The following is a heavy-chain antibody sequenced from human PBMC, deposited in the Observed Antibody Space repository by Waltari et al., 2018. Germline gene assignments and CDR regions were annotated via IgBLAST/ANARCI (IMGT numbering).Heavy chain of an antibody. CDR2: IYPGDSYT. CDR3: ARQARQQQWAYYYYYMDV. J-gene: IGHJ6*03. D-gene: IGHD6-13*01. Sequence: EVQLVQSGAEVKKPGESLKISCKGSGYSFTSYWIGWVRQMPGKGLEWMGIIYPGDSYTRYSPSFQGQVTISADKSISTAYLQWSSLKASDTAMYYCARQARQQQWAYYYYYMDVWGKGTTVTVSS. CDR1: GYSFTSYW. V-gene: IGHV5-51*01.